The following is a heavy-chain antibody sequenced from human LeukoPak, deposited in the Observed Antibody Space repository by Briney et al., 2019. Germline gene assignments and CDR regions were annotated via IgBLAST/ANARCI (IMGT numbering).Heavy chain of an antibody. Sequence: SVKVSCKASGGTFSSYAISWVRQAPGQGLEWMGGIIPIFGTANYAQKFQGRVTITADKSTSTAYMELSSLRSEDTAVYYCASRMRREYSYGRDYWGQGTLVTVSS. CDR1: GGTFSSYA. CDR3: ASRMRREYSYGRDY. J-gene: IGHJ4*02. CDR2: IIPIFGTA. D-gene: IGHD5-18*01. V-gene: IGHV1-69*06.